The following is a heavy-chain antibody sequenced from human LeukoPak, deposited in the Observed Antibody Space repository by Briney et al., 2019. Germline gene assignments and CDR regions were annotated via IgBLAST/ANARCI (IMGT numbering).Heavy chain of an antibody. CDR1: GFTVSSNY. Sequence: GGSLRLSCAASGFTVSSNYMSWVRQAPGKGLEWVSVIYSGGSTYYADSVKGRFTISRDNSKNTLYLQMNSLRAEDTAVYYCAVYDFWSGSYFDYWGPGTLVTVSS. J-gene: IGHJ4*02. V-gene: IGHV3-53*01. D-gene: IGHD3-3*01. CDR2: IYSGGST. CDR3: AVYDFWSGSYFDY.